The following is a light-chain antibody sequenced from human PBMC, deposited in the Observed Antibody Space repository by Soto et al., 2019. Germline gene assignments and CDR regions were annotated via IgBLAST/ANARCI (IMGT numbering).Light chain of an antibody. J-gene: IGLJ3*02. Sequence: QSVLTQPPSASGSPGQSVTISCTGTSSDVGGYNYVSWYQQYPGRAPKLMIYEVTKRPSGVPDRFSGSKSGNTASLTVSGLQDEDEDDYYCSSYAASNNFYFVFGGGTKVTVL. CDR1: SSDVGGYNY. V-gene: IGLV2-8*01. CDR3: SSYAASNNFYFV. CDR2: EVT.